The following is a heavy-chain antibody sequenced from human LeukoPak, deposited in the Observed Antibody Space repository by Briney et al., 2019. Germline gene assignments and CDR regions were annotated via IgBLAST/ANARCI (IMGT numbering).Heavy chain of an antibody. CDR2: IYYSGST. J-gene: IGHJ4*02. Sequence: PSETLSLTCTVSGGSISSSSYYWGWIRQPPGKGLEWIGSIYYSGSTYYNPSLKSRVTISVDTSKNQFSLKLSSVTAADTAVYYCARGGGSSPPGQIDYWGQGTLVTVSS. V-gene: IGHV4-39*07. D-gene: IGHD3-16*01. CDR1: GGSISSSSYY. CDR3: ARGGGSSPPGQIDY.